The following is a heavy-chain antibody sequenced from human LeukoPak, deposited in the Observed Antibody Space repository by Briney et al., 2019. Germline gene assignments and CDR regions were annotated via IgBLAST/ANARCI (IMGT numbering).Heavy chain of an antibody. CDR3: ARGRGTSGSNRDFYYYYMDV. D-gene: IGHD2-15*01. Sequence: GASVKVSCKASGYIFTDYAIHWLRQAPGQRPEWMGWMNAGNGNTKYSQKFQGRITLIRDTSTATAYMELSSLRHDDLAVYYCARGRGTSGSNRDFYYYYMDVWGKGTTVTVSS. J-gene: IGHJ6*03. CDR1: GYIFTDYA. CDR2: MNAGNGNT. V-gene: IGHV1-3*01.